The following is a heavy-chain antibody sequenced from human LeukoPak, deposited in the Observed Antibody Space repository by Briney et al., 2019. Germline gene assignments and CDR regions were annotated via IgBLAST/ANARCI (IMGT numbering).Heavy chain of an antibody. D-gene: IGHD2-2*01. CDR3: ARDCSSTSCYGMSYYYYMDV. J-gene: IGHJ6*03. Sequence: PSETLSLTCTVSGGSISSYYWSWIRQPPGKGLEWIGYISYSGSTNYNPSLKSRVTISVDTSKNQFSLKLSSVTAADTAVYYCARDCSSTSCYGMSYYYYMDVWGKGTTVTVSS. V-gene: IGHV4-59*01. CDR1: GGSISSYY. CDR2: ISYSGST.